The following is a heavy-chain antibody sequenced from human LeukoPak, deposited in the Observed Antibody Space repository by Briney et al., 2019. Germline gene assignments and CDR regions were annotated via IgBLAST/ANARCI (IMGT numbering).Heavy chain of an antibody. CDR1: GGSISSGGYY. D-gene: IGHD6-13*01. Sequence: SQTLSLTCTVSGGSISSGGYYWSWIRQHPGKGLEWIGYIYYSGSTYYNPSLESRVTISVDTSKNQFSLKLSSVTAADTAVYYCAREIAAAGKAFDPWGQGTLVTVSS. CDR3: AREIAAAGKAFDP. V-gene: IGHV4-31*03. CDR2: IYYSGST. J-gene: IGHJ5*02.